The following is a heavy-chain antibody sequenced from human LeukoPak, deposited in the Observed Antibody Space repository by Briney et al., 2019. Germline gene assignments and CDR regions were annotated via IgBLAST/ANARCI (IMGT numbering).Heavy chain of an antibody. D-gene: IGHD2-2*01. CDR3: ASRYCSSTSCPFDY. CDR1: GGSISSSSYY. Sequence: SETLSLTCTVSGGSISSSSYYWGWIRQPPGKGLEWIGSIYYSGSTCCNPSLKSRVTISVDTSKNQFSLKLSSVTAADTAVYYCASRYCSSTSCPFDYWGQGTLVTVSS. V-gene: IGHV4-39*01. J-gene: IGHJ4*02. CDR2: IYYSGST.